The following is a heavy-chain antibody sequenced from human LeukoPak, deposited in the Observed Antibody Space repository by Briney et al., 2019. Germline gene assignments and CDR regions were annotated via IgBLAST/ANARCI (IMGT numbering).Heavy chain of an antibody. Sequence: SETLSLTCAVYGVSFSGYYWSWIRQPPGKGVEWIGEINHSGSTNYNPSLKSRVTISVDTSKKQLSLKLSSVTAADTAVYYCASFRVVPAAIRAEYFQHWGQGNLVTVSS. J-gene: IGHJ1*01. CDR1: GVSFSGYY. D-gene: IGHD2-2*01. CDR2: INHSGST. V-gene: IGHV4-34*01. CDR3: ASFRVVPAAIRAEYFQH.